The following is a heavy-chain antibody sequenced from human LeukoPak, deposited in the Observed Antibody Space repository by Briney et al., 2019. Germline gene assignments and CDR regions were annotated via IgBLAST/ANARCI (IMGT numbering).Heavy chain of an antibody. V-gene: IGHV3-21*01. J-gene: IGHJ4*02. CDR3: ARGRATGRSGGDY. CDR1: GFTFRDYT. D-gene: IGHD3-9*01. CDR2: ISSSSSYI. Sequence: GGSLRLSCAASGFTFRDYTMNWVRQAPGKGLEWVSSISSSSSYIYYADSVKGRFTISRDNAKNSLYLQMNSLRAEDTAVYYCARGRATGRSGGDYWGQGTLVTVSS.